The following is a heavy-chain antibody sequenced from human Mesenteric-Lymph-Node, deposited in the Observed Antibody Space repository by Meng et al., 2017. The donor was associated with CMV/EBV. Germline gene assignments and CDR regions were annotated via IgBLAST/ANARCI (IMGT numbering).Heavy chain of an antibody. CDR2: IIPIVGTA. D-gene: IGHD2-15*01. Sequence: SVKVSCKASGGTFSNYAISWVRQAPGQGLEWMGGIIPIVGTAKYPQKFQGRVTITTDESMSTVYMELNSLRSEDTAVYYCATKHHPNFGGNYYYDMDVWGQGTTVTVSS. V-gene: IGHV1-69*05. CDR3: ATKHHPNFGGNYYYDMDV. J-gene: IGHJ6*02. CDR1: GGTFSNYA.